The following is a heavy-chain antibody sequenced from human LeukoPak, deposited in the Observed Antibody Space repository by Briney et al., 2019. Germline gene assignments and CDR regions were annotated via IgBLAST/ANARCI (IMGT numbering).Heavy chain of an antibody. CDR1: GGTFSSYA. J-gene: IGHJ4*02. CDR3: ARDGSGTLARFDY. Sequence: PGASVKVSCKASGGTFSSYAISWVRQAPGQGLEWMGRIIPILGIANYAQTFQGRVTITADKSTSTAYMELSSLRSEDTAVYYCARDGSGTLARFDYWGQGTLVTVSS. D-gene: IGHD3-10*01. CDR2: IIPILGIA. V-gene: IGHV1-69*04.